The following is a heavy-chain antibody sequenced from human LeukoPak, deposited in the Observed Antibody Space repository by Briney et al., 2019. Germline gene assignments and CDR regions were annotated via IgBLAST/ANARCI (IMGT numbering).Heavy chain of an antibody. CDR2: ITGSTTWT. CDR3: AREGGESLCFDY. J-gene: IGHJ4*02. D-gene: IGHD1-26*01. Sequence: GGSLRLSCEASGFTFGNFGMTWVRQAPGKGLQWVSGITGSTTWTYYAASVKGRFTVSRDNSQNKLHLQMNSLRADDTALYFCAREGGESLCFDYWGQGTLVTVSS. CDR1: GFTFGNFG. V-gene: IGHV3-23*01.